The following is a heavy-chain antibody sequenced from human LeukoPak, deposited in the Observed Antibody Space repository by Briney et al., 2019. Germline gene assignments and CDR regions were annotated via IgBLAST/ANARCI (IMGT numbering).Heavy chain of an antibody. CDR2: ISGSGGST. CDR1: GFSFSNYA. D-gene: IGHD3-22*01. V-gene: IGHV3-23*01. CDR3: ARVPLTTYYYDSSGYYPWYFDY. Sequence: GGSLRLSCVSSGFSFSNYAMSWVRQAPGKGLEWVSSISGSGGSTHYADSVKGRFTISRDNAKNSLYLQMDSLRAEDTAVYYCARVPLTTYYYDSSGYYPWYFDYWGQGTLVTVSS. J-gene: IGHJ4*02.